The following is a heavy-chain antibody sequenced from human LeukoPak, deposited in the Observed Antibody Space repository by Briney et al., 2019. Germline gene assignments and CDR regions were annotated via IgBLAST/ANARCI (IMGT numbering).Heavy chain of an antibody. Sequence: GSLRLSCAASGFSFSDYSMNWVRQAPGKGLEWVSFISSYSTYIYYADSLRGRFTISRDNTKNSLYLQMNSLRAEDTAVYYCARDSFAGYDSSGYSSYDYWGQGTLVTVSS. CDR2: ISSYSTYI. V-gene: IGHV3-21*01. J-gene: IGHJ4*02. CDR3: ARDSFAGYDSSGYSSYDY. D-gene: IGHD3-22*01. CDR1: GFSFSDYS.